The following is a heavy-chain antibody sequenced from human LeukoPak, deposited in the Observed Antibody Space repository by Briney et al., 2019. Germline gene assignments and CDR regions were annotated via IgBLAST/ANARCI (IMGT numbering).Heavy chain of an antibody. CDR2: IYSGGST. Sequence: PGGSLRLSCAAPGFTVSSNYMSWVRQAPGKGLEWVSVIYSGGSTYYADSVKGRFTISRDNSKNTLYLQMNSLRAEDTAVYYCARVDGYNQGYYFDCWGQGTLVTVSS. J-gene: IGHJ4*02. CDR3: ARVDGYNQGYYFDC. CDR1: GFTVSSNY. V-gene: IGHV3-53*01. D-gene: IGHD5-24*01.